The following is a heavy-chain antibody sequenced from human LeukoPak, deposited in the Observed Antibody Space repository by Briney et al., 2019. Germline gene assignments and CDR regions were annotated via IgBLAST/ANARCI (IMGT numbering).Heavy chain of an antibody. CDR1: GGSISSGDYY. D-gene: IGHD3-3*01. Sequence: PSQTLSLTCTVSGGSISSGDYYWSWIRQPPGKGLEWIGYIYYSGSTYYNPSLKSRVTISVDTSKNQFSLKLSSVTAADTAAYYCARVRTYYDFWSGYSYNWFDPWGQGTLVTVSS. CDR3: ARVRTYYDFWSGYSYNWFDP. V-gene: IGHV4-30-4*01. CDR2: IYYSGST. J-gene: IGHJ5*02.